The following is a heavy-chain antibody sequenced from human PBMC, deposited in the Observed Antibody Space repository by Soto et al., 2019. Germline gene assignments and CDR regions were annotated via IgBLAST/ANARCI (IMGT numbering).Heavy chain of an antibody. J-gene: IGHJ4*02. CDR3: ARAYDSSGYYLEYYFDY. V-gene: IGHV3-64*01. CDR2: ISSNGGST. Sequence: GGSLRLSCAASGFTFSSCAMHWVRQAPGKVLEYVSAISSNGGSTYYANSVKGRFTISRDNSKNTLYLQMGSLRAEDMAVYYCARAYDSSGYYLEYYFDYWCQGTPVTVSS. CDR1: GFTFSSCA. D-gene: IGHD3-22*01.